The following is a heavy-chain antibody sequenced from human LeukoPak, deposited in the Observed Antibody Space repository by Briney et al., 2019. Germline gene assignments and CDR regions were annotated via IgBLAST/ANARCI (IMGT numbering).Heavy chain of an antibody. CDR2: ISGGGGST. D-gene: IGHD3-10*01. CDR1: GFTFSSYA. V-gene: IGHV3-23*01. J-gene: IGHJ4*02. Sequence: GGSLRLSCAASGFTFSSYAMSWVRQAPGKGLEWVSAISGGGGSTYYADSVKGRFTISRDNSKNTLYLQMNSLRAEDTAVYYCAKEMLLWSGEFTGGPYWGQGTLVTVSS. CDR3: AKEMLLWSGEFTGGPY.